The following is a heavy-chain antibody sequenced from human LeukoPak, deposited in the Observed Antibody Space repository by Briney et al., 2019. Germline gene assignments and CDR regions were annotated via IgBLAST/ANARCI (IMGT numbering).Heavy chain of an antibody. V-gene: IGHV2-70*04. D-gene: IGHD3-22*01. CDR1: GFSLSTSGMR. J-gene: IGHJ4*02. CDR2: IDWDDDK. CDR3: ARMRTDSSGLFDY. Sequence: AGPTLVKPTQTLTLTCTFSGFSLSTSGMRVNWIRQPPGKALEWLARIDWDDDKFHNTFLKTRLTISKDTSKNQVVLTMTNMDPVDTATYYCARMRTDSSGLFDYWGQGTPVTVSS.